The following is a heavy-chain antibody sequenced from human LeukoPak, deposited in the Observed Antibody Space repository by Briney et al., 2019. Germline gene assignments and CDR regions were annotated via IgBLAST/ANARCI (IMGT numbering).Heavy chain of an antibody. CDR2: VYYSGST. CDR1: GASIRSSDYC. D-gene: IGHD1-1*01. J-gene: IGHJ4*02. CDR3: ARHGNWEPFDY. V-gene: IGHV4-39*01. Sequence: SETLSLTCVLAGASIRSSDYCWAWIRQPPGNGLEWIGTVYYSGSTYYNPSLKSRVTISVDTSKNSFSLNVTSLTAADTAVYYCARHGNWEPFDYWGQGSLVTVSS.